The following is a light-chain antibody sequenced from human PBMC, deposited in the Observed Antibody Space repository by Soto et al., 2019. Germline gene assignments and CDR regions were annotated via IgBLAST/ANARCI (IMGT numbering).Light chain of an antibody. CDR3: QQYGSSLIT. CDR2: GAS. J-gene: IGKJ5*01. CDR1: QSVSSTY. Sequence: EIVLTQSPGTLSLSPGERATLSCRASQSVSSTYLAWYQQKPGQAPRLLIYGASSRATGIPDRFSGSGSGTDFSLTISRLEPEDLAVYYCQQYGSSLITFGQGTRWRL. V-gene: IGKV3-20*01.